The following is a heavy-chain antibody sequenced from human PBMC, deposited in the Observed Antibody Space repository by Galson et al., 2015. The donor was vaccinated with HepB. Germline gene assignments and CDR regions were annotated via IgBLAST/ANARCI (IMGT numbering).Heavy chain of an antibody. Sequence: SLRLSCAASGFKFSSYNMHWARQAPGKGLEWVSYISSGSNIYYADSVRGRFTISRDNATNLLFLQMNSLRIDDTAVYYCASGGVTVKGFGESFFNWFDAWGKGILVTVSS. CDR3: ASGGVTVKGFGESFFNWFDA. V-gene: IGHV3-21*01. D-gene: IGHD3-10*01. CDR2: ISSGSNI. J-gene: IGHJ5*02. CDR1: GFKFSSYN.